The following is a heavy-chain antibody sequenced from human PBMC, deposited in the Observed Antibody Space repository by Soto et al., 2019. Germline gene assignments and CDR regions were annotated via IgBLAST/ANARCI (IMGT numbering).Heavy chain of an antibody. Sequence: PSETLSLTCTVSGASISNGGYYWSWIRQYPGRGLEWIGYIYYSGGTYYNPSLKSRVTISVDTSKNQFSLRLTSVTAADTAVYYCACWGRDYFDYWGQGTLVTVSS. CDR2: IYYSGGT. D-gene: IGHD7-27*01. J-gene: IGHJ4*02. CDR3: ACWGRDYFDY. CDR1: GASISNGGYY. V-gene: IGHV4-31*03.